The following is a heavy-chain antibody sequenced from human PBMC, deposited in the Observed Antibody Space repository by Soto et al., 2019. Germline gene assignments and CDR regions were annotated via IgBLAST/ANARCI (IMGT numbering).Heavy chain of an antibody. D-gene: IGHD6-6*01. Sequence: AETLRVAWTVSGGITRTYFRSWLRQPARKGLEWIGRIYPSGSTNYNPSLKSRVTMSVDTYKNHSSLKLSSVTAAHTAVYYCARRGSPFFDYWAQGPLVTV. CDR2: IYPSGST. CDR1: GGITRTYF. V-gene: IGHV4-4*07. J-gene: IGHJ4*02. CDR3: ARRGSPFFDY.